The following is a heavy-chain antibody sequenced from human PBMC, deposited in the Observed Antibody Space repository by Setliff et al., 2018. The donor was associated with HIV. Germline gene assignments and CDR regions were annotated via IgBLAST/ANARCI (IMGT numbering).Heavy chain of an antibody. CDR2: ISAYNGNT. V-gene: IGHV1-18*01. J-gene: IGHJ4*02. CDR1: GYTFTGYG. Sequence: GASVKVSCKASGYTFTGYGISWVRQAPGQGLEWMGWISAYNGNTNYAQKLQGRVTMTTDTSTSTAYMELRSLRSDDTAVYYCARGGGGYNFWSGYPSFDYWGQGTLGTVSS. CDR3: ARGGGGYNFWSGYPSFDY. D-gene: IGHD3-3*01.